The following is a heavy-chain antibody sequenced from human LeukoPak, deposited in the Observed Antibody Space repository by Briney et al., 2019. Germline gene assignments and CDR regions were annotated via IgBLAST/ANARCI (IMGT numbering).Heavy chain of an antibody. CDR2: IRGSGGST. Sequence: PGGSVRLSCAASGFNVSNNYMSWVRQAPGKGLEWVSAIRGSGGSTYYADSVKGRFTISRDNSKNTLYLQMNSLRAEDTAVYYCAKVGSNDFWSGYYISTGYYGMDVWGQGTTVTVSS. V-gene: IGHV3-23*01. CDR3: AKVGSNDFWSGYYISTGYYGMDV. J-gene: IGHJ6*02. D-gene: IGHD3-3*01. CDR1: GFNVSNNY.